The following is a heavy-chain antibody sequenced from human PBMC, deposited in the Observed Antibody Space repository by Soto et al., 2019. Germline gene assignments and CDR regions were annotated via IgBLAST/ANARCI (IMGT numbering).Heavy chain of an antibody. D-gene: IGHD6-13*01. J-gene: IGHJ5*02. V-gene: IGHV1-8*01. Sequence: QVQLVQSGAEVKKPGASVKVSCKASGYTFTSYDINWVRQAPGQGLEWMGWMNPNSGNTGYAQKFQGRVTMTRNTSMSTAYMELSSLRSEDTAVYYCARGSIAAAGTFIGFDPCGQGTLVTVSS. CDR3: ARGSIAAAGTFIGFDP. CDR2: MNPNSGNT. CDR1: GYTFTSYD.